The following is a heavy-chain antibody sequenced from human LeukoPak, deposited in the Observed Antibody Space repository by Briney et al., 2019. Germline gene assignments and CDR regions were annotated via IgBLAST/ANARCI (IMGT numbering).Heavy chain of an antibody. D-gene: IGHD3-10*01. V-gene: IGHV3-7*01. CDR1: GFTFSSYW. J-gene: IGHJ6*03. CDR3: ARVRGSGSSINEYYYYYMDV. CDR2: IKQDGSEK. Sequence: GGSLRLSCAASGFTFSSYWMSWVRQAPGKGLEWVANIKQDGSEKYYVDSVKGRFTISRDNAKNSLYLQMNSLRAEDTAVYYCARVRGSGSSINEYYYYYMDVWGKGTTVTVSS.